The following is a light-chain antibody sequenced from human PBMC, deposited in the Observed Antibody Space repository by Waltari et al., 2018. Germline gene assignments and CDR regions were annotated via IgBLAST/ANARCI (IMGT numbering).Light chain of an antibody. CDR2: EVS. CDR3: SSYTSSSTYVG. V-gene: IGLV2-14*01. Sequence: QSALTQPASVSGSPGPSITIPCTGTSSDLYTYNYVPWYQQTPDKAPKLMIYEVSNRPAGVSNLFSGSKSGNTASLTISGLQAADEADYYCSSYTSSSTYVGFGGGTKLTVL. CDR1: SSDLYTYNY. J-gene: IGLJ2*01.